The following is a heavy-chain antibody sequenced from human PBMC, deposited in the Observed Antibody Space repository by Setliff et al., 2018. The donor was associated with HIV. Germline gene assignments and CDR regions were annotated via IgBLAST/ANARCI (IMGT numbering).Heavy chain of an antibody. CDR2: IIPIFGTA. J-gene: IGHJ6*03. D-gene: IGHD6-19*01. CDR3: ASTAIAVALIDYYYYYMDV. CDR1: GGTFSSYA. V-gene: IGHV1-69*13. Sequence: SVKVSCKASGGTFSSYAISWVRQAPGQGLEWMGGIIPIFGTANYARKFQGRVTITADESTSTAYMELSSLRSEDTAVYYCASTAIAVALIDYYYYYMDVWGKGTTVTAP.